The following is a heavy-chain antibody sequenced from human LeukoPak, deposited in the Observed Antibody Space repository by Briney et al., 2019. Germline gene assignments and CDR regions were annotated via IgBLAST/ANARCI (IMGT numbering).Heavy chain of an antibody. Sequence: GGSLRLSCAASGFTFSSYWMTWVRQAPGKGLEWVANIKQDGSEKYYVDSVKGRFTISRDNAKNSPYLQMNSLRAEDTAVYYCAREEMATISDAFDIWGQGTMVTVSS. J-gene: IGHJ3*02. CDR3: AREEMATISDAFDI. D-gene: IGHD5-24*01. V-gene: IGHV3-7*04. CDR2: IKQDGSEK. CDR1: GFTFSSYW.